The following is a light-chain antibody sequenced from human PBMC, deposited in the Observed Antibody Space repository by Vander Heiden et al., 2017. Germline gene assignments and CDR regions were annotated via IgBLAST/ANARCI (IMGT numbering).Light chain of an antibody. CDR3: QQHNSWRMFT. J-gene: IGKJ3*01. CDR2: GAS. Sequence: EIVMTQSPATLSLSPGERATLSCRASQSVSSNLAWYQQKPGQAPRLLIYGASTRATGIPARFSGSGSGTEFTLTISSRQSEDFAVYYCQQHNSWRMFTFGHGTKVDIK. CDR1: QSVSSN. V-gene: IGKV3-15*01.